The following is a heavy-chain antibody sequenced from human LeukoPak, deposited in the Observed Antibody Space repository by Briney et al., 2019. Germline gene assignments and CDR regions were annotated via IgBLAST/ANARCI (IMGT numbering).Heavy chain of an antibody. Sequence: SVKVSCKASGGTFSSYAISWVRQAPGQGLEWMGGIIPIFGTANYAQKFQGRVTITTDESTSTAYMELSSLRSEDTAVYYCAIDSTINYYYYYMDVWGKGTTVTVSS. V-gene: IGHV1-69*05. CDR3: AIDSTINYYYYYMDV. D-gene: IGHD2-2*01. J-gene: IGHJ6*03. CDR1: GGTFSSYA. CDR2: IIPIFGTA.